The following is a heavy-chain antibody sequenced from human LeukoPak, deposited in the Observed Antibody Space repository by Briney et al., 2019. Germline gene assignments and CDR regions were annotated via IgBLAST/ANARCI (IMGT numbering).Heavy chain of an antibody. CDR2: ISAYNGNT. J-gene: IGHJ4*02. D-gene: IGHD2-2*01. CDR3: ARDSVGRYCSSTSCYVDY. Sequence: ASVKVSCKASGYTFTSYGISWVRQAPGQGLEWMGWISAYNGNTNYAQKLQGRVTMTTDTSTSTAYMELRSLRSDDTAVYYCARDSVGRYCSSTSCYVDYWGQGTLVTVSS. CDR1: GYTFTSYG. V-gene: IGHV1-18*01.